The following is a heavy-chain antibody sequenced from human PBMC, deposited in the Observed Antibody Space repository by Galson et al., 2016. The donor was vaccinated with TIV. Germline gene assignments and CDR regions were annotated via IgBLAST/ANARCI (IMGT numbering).Heavy chain of an antibody. CDR2: ISYDGTNP. V-gene: IGHV3-30-3*01. J-gene: IGHJ4*02. CDR3: VRDSFEEYCRDITCPFDY. CDR1: GFTFSSYT. D-gene: IGHD2/OR15-2a*01. Sequence: SLRLSCAASGFTFSSYTMNWVRQAPGKAPEWVAVISYDGTNPYYADSMKGRFTISRDNSKNTLYLQMNSLRAEYTAIYYRVRDSFEEYCRDITCPFDYWGQGTLVTVSS.